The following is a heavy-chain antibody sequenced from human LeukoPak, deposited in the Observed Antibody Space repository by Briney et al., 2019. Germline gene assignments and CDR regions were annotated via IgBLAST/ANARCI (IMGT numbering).Heavy chain of an antibody. V-gene: IGHV4-34*01. CDR2: INHSGST. D-gene: IGHD3-22*01. CDR1: GGSFSGYY. J-gene: IGHJ4*02. CDR3: ARSATDRENSSGYYTL. Sequence: PSETLSLTCAVSGGSFSGYYWNWIRQPPGKGLEWIGEINHSGSTNYNPPLKSQVTISVDTSKSQLSLKLSSVTAENTAVYYCARSATDRENSSGYYTLWGQGTLVTVSS.